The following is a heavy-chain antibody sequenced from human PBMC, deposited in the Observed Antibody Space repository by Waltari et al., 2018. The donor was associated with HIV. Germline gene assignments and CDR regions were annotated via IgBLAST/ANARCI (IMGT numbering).Heavy chain of an antibody. CDR3: AKDDSTGSSGYYPFHY. D-gene: IGHD3-22*01. CDR2: MSGSGGST. CDR1: GFTFTIYA. J-gene: IGHJ4*02. Sequence: EVQLVESGGGLVQPGGSLRLSCAASGFTFTIYAMNWVRQAPGKGREWGSAMSGSGGSTYYTDSVSGRSTISRDNSKNTLYLQMNSLRAEDTAVYYCAKDDSTGSSGYYPFHYWGQGTLITVSS. V-gene: IGHV3-23*04.